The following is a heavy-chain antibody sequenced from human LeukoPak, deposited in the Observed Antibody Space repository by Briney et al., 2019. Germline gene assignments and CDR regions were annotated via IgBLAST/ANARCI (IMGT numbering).Heavy chain of an antibody. CDR3: ARDKAGWWSPRAFDY. V-gene: IGHV1-18*01. J-gene: IGHJ4*02. CDR2: ISAYNGNT. CDR1: GYTFTSYG. Sequence: ASVKVSCKASGYTFTSYGISWVRQAPGQGLEWMGWISAYNGNTNYAQKLQGRVTMTTDTSTSTAYTELRSLRSDDTAVYYCARDKAGWWSPRAFDYWGQGTLVTVSS. D-gene: IGHD2-15*01.